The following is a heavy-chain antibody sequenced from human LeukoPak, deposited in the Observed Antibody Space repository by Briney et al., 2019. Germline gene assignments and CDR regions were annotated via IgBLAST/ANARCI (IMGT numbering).Heavy chain of an antibody. Sequence: ASVKVSCKASGYTFANFGITWVQQAHGQGLEWMGWISVYNGNTNYAQNLQGRVTLTTDTSTSTAYMELRSLRSDDTALYYCARTCSSSSCYMVHWGQGTLVTVSS. CDR3: ARTCSSSSCYMVH. J-gene: IGHJ4*02. CDR1: GYTFANFG. CDR2: ISVYNGNT. V-gene: IGHV1-18*01. D-gene: IGHD2-2*02.